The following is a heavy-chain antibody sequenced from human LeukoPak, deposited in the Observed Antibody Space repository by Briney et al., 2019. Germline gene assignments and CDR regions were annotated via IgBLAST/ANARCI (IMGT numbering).Heavy chain of an antibody. CDR1: GVIFNNFA. Sequence: GRPLRLSCAASGVIFNNFAFHWVRQAPGKGLEWLAAVSYDGSNKYYADSVRGRLTISRDNSKNTLYLQMNSLRAVDTAVYYCARAGRADGDYHYFDYWGQGTLVTVSS. CDR2: VSYDGSNK. V-gene: IGHV3-30-3*01. D-gene: IGHD4-17*01. CDR3: ARAGRADGDYHYFDY. J-gene: IGHJ4*02.